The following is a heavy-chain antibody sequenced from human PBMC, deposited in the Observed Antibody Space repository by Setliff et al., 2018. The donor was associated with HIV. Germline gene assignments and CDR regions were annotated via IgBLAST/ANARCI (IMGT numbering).Heavy chain of an antibody. D-gene: IGHD2-15*01. CDR2: IYTSGST. V-gene: IGHV4-61*02. Sequence: TLSLTCTVSVGSVSSGNHYWSWIRQPAGKGLEWIGRIYTSGSTNYNPSLKSRVTISVDTSKNQFSLKLTSVTAADTAFYYCARVSRLHPFDPWGQGTLVTVSS. CDR3: ARVSRLHPFDP. CDR1: VGSVSSGNHY. J-gene: IGHJ5*02.